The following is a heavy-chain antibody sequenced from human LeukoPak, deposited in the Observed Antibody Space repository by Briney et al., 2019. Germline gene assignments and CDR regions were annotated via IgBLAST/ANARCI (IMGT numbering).Heavy chain of an antibody. D-gene: IGHD3-10*01. Sequence: SETLSFTCTVSGGSISSSSYYWGWIRQPPGKGLEWIGYIYHSGSTYYNPSLKSRVTISVDRSKNQFSLKLSSVTAADTAVYYCARGRPGITMVRGVITFDVTFDYWGQGTLVTVSS. CDR1: GGSISSSSYY. CDR2: IYHSGST. J-gene: IGHJ4*02. V-gene: IGHV4-30-2*01. CDR3: ARGRPGITMVRGVITFDVTFDY.